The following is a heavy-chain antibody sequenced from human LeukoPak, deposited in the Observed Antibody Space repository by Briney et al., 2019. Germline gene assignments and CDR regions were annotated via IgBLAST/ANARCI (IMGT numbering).Heavy chain of an antibody. CDR1: GFTVSSNY. J-gene: IGHJ3*02. Sequence: GGSLRLSCAASGFTVSSNYMSWVRQAPGKGLEWVSVIYSGGSTYYADSVKGRFTISRDNSKNTLYLQMNSLRAADTAVYYCAREGSEYSSSWYASDSDAFDIWGQGTMVTVSS. D-gene: IGHD6-13*01. CDR3: AREGSEYSSSWYASDSDAFDI. V-gene: IGHV3-66*01. CDR2: IYSGGST.